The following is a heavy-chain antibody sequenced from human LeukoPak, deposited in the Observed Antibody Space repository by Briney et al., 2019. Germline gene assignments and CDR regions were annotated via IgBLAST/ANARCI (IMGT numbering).Heavy chain of an antibody. CDR3: ARVDSSGYYWLFDY. CDR2: TNPNSGGT. CDR1: GYTFTGYY. D-gene: IGHD3-22*01. J-gene: IGHJ4*02. V-gene: IGHV1-2*02. Sequence: ASVKVSCKASGYTFTGYYMHWVRQAPGQGLEWMGWTNPNSGGTNYAQKFQGRVTMTRDTSISTAYMELSRLRSDDTAVYYCARVDSSGYYWLFDYWGQGTLVTVSS.